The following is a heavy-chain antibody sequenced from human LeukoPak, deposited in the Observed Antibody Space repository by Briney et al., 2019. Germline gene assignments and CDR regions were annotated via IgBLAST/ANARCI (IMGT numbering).Heavy chain of an antibody. Sequence: GGSLRLSCAASGFTLSSYAMSWVRQAPGKGLVWVSAISGSGGSTYYADSVKGRFTISRDNSKNTLYLQMNSLRAEDTAVYYCAKDKYSPNINNWFDPWGQGTLVTVSS. V-gene: IGHV3-23*01. CDR2: ISGSGGST. D-gene: IGHD5-18*01. J-gene: IGHJ5*02. CDR1: GFTLSSYA. CDR3: AKDKYSPNINNWFDP.